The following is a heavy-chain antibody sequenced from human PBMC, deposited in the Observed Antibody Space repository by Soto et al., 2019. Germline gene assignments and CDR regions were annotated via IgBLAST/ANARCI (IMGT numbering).Heavy chain of an antibody. V-gene: IGHV3-53*01. Sequence: PGGSLRLSCAALGLTVRGKKYITWVRQAPGKGLEWVSALYDVDGTYYADSAKGRFTISRDNSNNIIYLQMNSLGPGDTAVYYCASWLEREHAYDIWGLGTMVTVSS. J-gene: IGHJ3*02. CDR3: ASWLEREHAYDI. CDR1: GLTVRGKKY. CDR2: LYDVDGT. D-gene: IGHD1-1*01.